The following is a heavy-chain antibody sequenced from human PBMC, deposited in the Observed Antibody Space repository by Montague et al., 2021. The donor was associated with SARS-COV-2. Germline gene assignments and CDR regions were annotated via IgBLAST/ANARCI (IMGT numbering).Heavy chain of an antibody. CDR2: ISNDESKK. Sequence: SLRLSCAASGFNFRTYAMHWVRQAPGKGLEWVAVISNDESKKYYADSVKGRFTISRDNSKNTLFLQMNSLRPEDTAMYFCCLHGDPTETTFYHYGMDVWGQGTTVTVSS. J-gene: IGHJ6*02. D-gene: IGHD4-17*01. CDR3: CLHGDPTETTFYHYGMDV. V-gene: IGHV3-30-3*01. CDR1: GFNFRTYA.